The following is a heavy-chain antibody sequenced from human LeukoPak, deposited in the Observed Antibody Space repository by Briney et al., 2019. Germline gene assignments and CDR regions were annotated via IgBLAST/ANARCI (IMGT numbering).Heavy chain of an antibody. D-gene: IGHD5-18*01. Sequence: SETLSLTCTVSGGSISSSSYYWGWIRQPPGKGLEWIGSIYYSGSTYYNPSLKSRVTISVDTSKNQFSLKLSSVTAADTAVYYCARAPVDTAMVTVWGQGTLVTVSS. CDR3: ARAPVDTAMVTV. J-gene: IGHJ4*02. CDR1: GGSISSSSYY. V-gene: IGHV4-39*07. CDR2: IYYSGST.